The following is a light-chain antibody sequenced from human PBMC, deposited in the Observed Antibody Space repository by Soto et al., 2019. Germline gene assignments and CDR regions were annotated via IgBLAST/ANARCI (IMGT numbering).Light chain of an antibody. CDR1: QSISITS. CDR2: GTS. CDR3: QQYGSSPIT. Sequence: EIVLTQSPATLSLSPGERATLSCRASQSISITSLAWYQQKPGQAPRLLIYGTSSRATAIPDRFSGRGSGTDFTLTISRLEPEDFAVYYCQQYGSSPITFGQGTRLEIK. J-gene: IGKJ5*01. V-gene: IGKV3-20*01.